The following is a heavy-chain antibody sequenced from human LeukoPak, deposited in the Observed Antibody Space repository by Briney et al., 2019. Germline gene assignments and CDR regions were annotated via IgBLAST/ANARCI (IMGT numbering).Heavy chain of an antibody. J-gene: IGHJ6*03. V-gene: IGHV4-61*01. Sequence: PSETLSLTCTVSGGAVSSGSYYWSWIRQPPGKGLEWIGYIYYSGSTKYNPSLKSRVTTSIDASKNQFSLKLSSVTAADTAMYYCAGVIGGSYSMDVWGQGTTVTVSS. CDR1: GGAVSSGSYY. D-gene: IGHD1-26*01. CDR2: IYYSGST. CDR3: AGVIGGSYSMDV.